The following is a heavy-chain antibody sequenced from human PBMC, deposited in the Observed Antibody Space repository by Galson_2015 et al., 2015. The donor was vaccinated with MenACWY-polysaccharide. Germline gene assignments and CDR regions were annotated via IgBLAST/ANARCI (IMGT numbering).Heavy chain of an antibody. CDR3: ARAGSAIVAYYYGGMVD. D-gene: IGHD2-15*01. J-gene: IGHJ6*02. CDR2: MNPNSGNT. Sequence: SVQVSCKASGYTFTSYDINWVRQATGQGLEWMGWMNPNSGNTGYAQKFQGRVTMTRNTSISTAYMELSSLRSEDTAVYYCARAGSAIVAYYYGGMVDWGQGTPVAASS. CDR1: GYTFTSYD. V-gene: IGHV1-8*01.